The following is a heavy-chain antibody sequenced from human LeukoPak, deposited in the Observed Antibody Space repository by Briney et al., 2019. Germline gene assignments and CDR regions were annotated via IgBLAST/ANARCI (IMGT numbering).Heavy chain of an antibody. D-gene: IGHD3-22*01. Sequence: SETLSLTCTVSGFPTTSYYWSWIRQPPGKGLEWIGNINYSGSTNYNPSLKSRVTISVDTSKNQFSLKLSSLTAADTAVYYCARDTSGYRRGSFDYWGQGTLVTVSS. CDR3: ARDTSGYRRGSFDY. CDR1: GFPTTSYY. V-gene: IGHV4-59*01. J-gene: IGHJ4*02. CDR2: INYSGST.